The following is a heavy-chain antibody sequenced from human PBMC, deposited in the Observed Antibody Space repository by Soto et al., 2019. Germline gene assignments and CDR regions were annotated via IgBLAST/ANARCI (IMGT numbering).Heavy chain of an antibody. CDR3: ARDWGVYASDSRAHIPHLDS. V-gene: IGHV3-48*02. D-gene: IGHD3-22*01. J-gene: IGHJ4*02. Sequence: EVQLVESGGGLVQPGGSLRLSCEASGFTFSSNGMNWVRQAPGKGLGWVSCISIGSSTINYADSVRGRFTISRDNAKNSLYLQMNSLSDEETAVYYCARDWGVYASDSRAHIPHLDSWGQGTLVTVSS. CDR2: ISIGSSTI. CDR1: GFTFSSNG.